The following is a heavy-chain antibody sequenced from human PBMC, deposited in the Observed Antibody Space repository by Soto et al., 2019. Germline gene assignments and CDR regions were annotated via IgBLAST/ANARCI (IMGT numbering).Heavy chain of an antibody. D-gene: IGHD1-1*01. CDR1: GFTFSSYG. Sequence: GGSLRLSCAASGFTFSSYGMHWVRQAPGKGLEWVAVISYDGSNKYYADSVKGRFTISRDNSKNTLYLQMNSLRAEDTAVYYCAKDWNTARIPHSLDYSGQATLVTVSS. V-gene: IGHV3-30*18. CDR2: ISYDGSNK. J-gene: IGHJ4*02. CDR3: AKDWNTARIPHSLDY.